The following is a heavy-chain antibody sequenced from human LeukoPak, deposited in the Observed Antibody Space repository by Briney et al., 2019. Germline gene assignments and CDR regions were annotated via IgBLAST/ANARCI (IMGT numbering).Heavy chain of an antibody. CDR1: GFTVSSNY. D-gene: IGHD5-18*01. CDR3: ASYVDTAMAAGVAFDI. CDR2: IYSGGST. Sequence: GGSLRLSCAASGFTVSSNYMSWVRQAPGKGLEWVSVIYSGGSTYYADSVEGRFTIYRDNPKNTLYLQMNSLRAEDTAVYYCASYVDTAMAAGVAFDIWGQGTMVTVSS. J-gene: IGHJ3*02. V-gene: IGHV3-53*01.